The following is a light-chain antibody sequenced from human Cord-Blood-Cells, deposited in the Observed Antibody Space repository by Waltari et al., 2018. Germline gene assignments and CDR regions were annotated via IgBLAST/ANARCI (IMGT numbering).Light chain of an antibody. CDR2: EVS. Sequence: QSALPQPPSAPGSPGQSATISCTGTSSDVGGYNYSSWYQQHPGKAPKLMIYEVSKRPSGVPDRFSGSKSGNTASLTVSGLQAEDEADYYCSSYAGSNYYVFGTGTKVTVL. V-gene: IGLV2-8*01. CDR3: SSYAGSNYYV. CDR1: SSDVGGYNY. J-gene: IGLJ1*01.